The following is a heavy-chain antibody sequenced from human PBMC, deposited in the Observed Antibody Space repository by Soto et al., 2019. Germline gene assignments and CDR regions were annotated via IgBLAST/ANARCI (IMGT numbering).Heavy chain of an antibody. CDR1: GFTFSSYG. CDR3: AKGPYQLLKLYYYYGMDV. V-gene: IGHV3-30*18. D-gene: IGHD2-2*01. J-gene: IGHJ6*02. Sequence: GGSLRLSCAASGFTFSSYGMHWVRQAPGKGLERVAVISYDGSNKYYADSVKGRFTISRDNSKNTLYLQMNSLRAEDTAVYYCAKGPYQLLKLYYYYGMDVWGQGTTVTVSS. CDR2: ISYDGSNK.